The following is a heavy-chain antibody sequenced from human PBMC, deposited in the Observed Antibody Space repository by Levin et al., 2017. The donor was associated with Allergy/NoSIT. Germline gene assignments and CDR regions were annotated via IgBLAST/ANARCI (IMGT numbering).Heavy chain of an antibody. CDR2: ISYDGSNK. Sequence: GESLKISCAASGFTFSTYGIHWVRQAPGKGLEWVAVISYDGSNKYYADSVKGRFTISRDNSKNTLYLQMNSLRPGDTAVYYCAKDRGNSDLSYYFDYWGRGTLVTVSS. J-gene: IGHJ4*02. D-gene: IGHD1-1*01. CDR1: GFTFSTYG. CDR3: AKDRGNSDLSYYFDY. V-gene: IGHV3-30*18.